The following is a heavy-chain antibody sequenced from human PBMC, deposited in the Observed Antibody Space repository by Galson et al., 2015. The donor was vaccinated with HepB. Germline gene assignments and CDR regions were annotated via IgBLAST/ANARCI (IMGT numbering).Heavy chain of an antibody. D-gene: IGHD4-23*01. J-gene: IGHJ6*02. V-gene: IGHV1-69*13. CDR3: ASPSPSNSEDYYYGMDV. Sequence: SVKVSCKASGGTFSSYAISWVRQAPGQGLEWMGGIIPIFGTANYAQKFQGRVTITADESTSTAYMELSSLRSEDTAVYYCASPSPSNSEDYYYGMDVWGQGTTVTVSS. CDR1: GGTFSSYA. CDR2: IIPIFGTA.